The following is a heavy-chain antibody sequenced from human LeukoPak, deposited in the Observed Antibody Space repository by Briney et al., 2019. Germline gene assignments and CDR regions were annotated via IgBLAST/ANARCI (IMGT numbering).Heavy chain of an antibody. CDR3: ASGEDYDSSGYRYFDY. V-gene: IGHV3-7*01. CDR1: GFIFSNYW. Sequence: PGGSLRLSCAASGFIFSNYWMSWVRQAPGKGLEWVANINQDGSEKYYVDSVKGRFTISRDNAKNSLYLQMNSLRAEDTAVYYCASGEDYDSSGYRYFDYWGQGTLVTVSS. D-gene: IGHD3-22*01. CDR2: INQDGSEK. J-gene: IGHJ4*02.